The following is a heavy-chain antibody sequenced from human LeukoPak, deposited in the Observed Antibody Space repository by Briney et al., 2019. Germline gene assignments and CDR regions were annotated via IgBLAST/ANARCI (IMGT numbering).Heavy chain of an antibody. D-gene: IGHD4-23*01. Sequence: GGSLRLSCVGSTFTFSDYGMHWVRQAPGKGLEWVSAISGSGSSTYYADSVKGRFTISRDNSKNTLYLQMNSLRAEDTAVFSCARDYGGIFDYWGQGTLVTVSS. J-gene: IGHJ4*02. CDR2: ISGSGSST. CDR1: TFTFSDYG. V-gene: IGHV3-23*01. CDR3: ARDYGGIFDY.